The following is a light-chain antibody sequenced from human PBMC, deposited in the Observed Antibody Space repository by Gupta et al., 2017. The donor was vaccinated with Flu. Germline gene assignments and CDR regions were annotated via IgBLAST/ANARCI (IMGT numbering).Light chain of an antibody. CDR1: QSVNSY. J-gene: IGKJ5*01. Sequence: EIVLTQSPATLSLSPGERATLSCRASQSVNSYLAWYQQKPGRAPRLLIYDASNRDTGIPARFSGSGYGTDVTLTISSRELEDFAVYYCQQLSNWPPLTFGQGTLLEIK. V-gene: IGKV3-11*01. CDR3: QQLSNWPPLT. CDR2: DAS.